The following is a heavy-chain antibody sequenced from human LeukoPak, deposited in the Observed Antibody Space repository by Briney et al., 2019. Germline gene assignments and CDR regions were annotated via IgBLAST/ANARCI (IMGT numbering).Heavy chain of an antibody. D-gene: IGHD6-13*01. CDR2: IYSGGST. V-gene: IGHV3-66*02. CDR3: ARGLAAGITYYYYMDV. Sequence: GGSLRLSCAASGFTVSSNYMSWVRQAPGKGLEWVSVIYSGGSTYYADSVKGRFNISRDNSKNTLYLQMNSLRAEDTAVYYCARGLAAGITYYYYMDVWGKGTTVTVSS. CDR1: GFTVSSNY. J-gene: IGHJ6*03.